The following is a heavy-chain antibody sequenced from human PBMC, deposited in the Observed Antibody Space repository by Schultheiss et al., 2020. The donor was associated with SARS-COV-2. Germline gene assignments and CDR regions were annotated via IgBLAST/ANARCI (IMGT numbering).Heavy chain of an antibody. V-gene: IGHV3-11*01. CDR2: ISSSGSTI. CDR3: ARAQSYYYGSGSYFFPADAFDI. J-gene: IGHJ3*02. D-gene: IGHD3-10*01. CDR1: GFTFSDYY. Sequence: GGSLRLSCAASGFTFSDYYMSWIRQAPGKGLEWVSYISSSGSTIYYADSVKGRFAISRDNAKNTLYLQTNSLRAEDTAVYYCARAQSYYYGSGSYFFPADAFDIWGQGTMVTVSS.